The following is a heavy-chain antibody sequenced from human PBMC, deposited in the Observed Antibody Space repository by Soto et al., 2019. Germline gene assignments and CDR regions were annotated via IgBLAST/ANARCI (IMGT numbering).Heavy chain of an antibody. CDR1: GSSISPYY. CDR2: IYYTGST. Sequence: SETLSLTCSVSGSSISPYYWSWLRQPPGKGLEWIGNIYYTGSTKYNPSLKSRVTMSVATSKSQFSLRMTSVTAADTAVYYCAKAPDGSGREYYCDYWGQGTLVTVSS. CDR3: AKAPDGSGREYYCDY. J-gene: IGHJ4*02. D-gene: IGHD3-10*01. V-gene: IGHV4-59*01.